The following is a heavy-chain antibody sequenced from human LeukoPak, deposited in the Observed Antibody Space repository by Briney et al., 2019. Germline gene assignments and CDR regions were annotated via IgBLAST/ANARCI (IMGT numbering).Heavy chain of an antibody. Sequence: GGSLRPSCAASGFTFSIYSMNWVRQAPGKGLEWVANIKQDGSEKYYVDSVKGRFTISRDNAKNSLYLQMNSLRAEDTAVYYCARDLDDAFDIWGQGTMVTVSS. D-gene: IGHD1-1*01. CDR1: GFTFSIYS. CDR3: ARDLDDAFDI. CDR2: IKQDGSEK. J-gene: IGHJ3*02. V-gene: IGHV3-7*05.